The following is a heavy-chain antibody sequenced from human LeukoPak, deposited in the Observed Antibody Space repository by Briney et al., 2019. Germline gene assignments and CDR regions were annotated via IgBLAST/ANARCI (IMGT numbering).Heavy chain of an antibody. CDR2: IYYSGSS. CDR3: ARQRTDDSSGSLDY. Sequence: PSETLSLTCTVSGGSISSRSYHWGWIRQPPGKGLEWIGSIYYSGSSYNNPSPKSRVTISVDTSKNQFSLKLSSVTAADTAVYFCARQRTDDSSGSLDYWGQGTLVTVSS. J-gene: IGHJ4*02. CDR1: GGSISSRSYH. D-gene: IGHD3-22*01. V-gene: IGHV4-39*07.